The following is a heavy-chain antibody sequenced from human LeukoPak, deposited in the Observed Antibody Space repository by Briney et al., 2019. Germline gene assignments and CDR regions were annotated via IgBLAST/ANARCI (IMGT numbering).Heavy chain of an antibody. V-gene: IGHV4-39*01. J-gene: IGHJ4*02. CDR1: GGSISSSSYY. D-gene: IGHD6-13*01. CDR2: IYYSGST. CDR3: AQRSMGIAAAGSADYYFDY. Sequence: SETLSHTCTVSGGSISSSSYYWGWIRQPPGKGLEWIGSIYYSGSTYYNPSLKSRVTISVDTSKNQFSLKLSSVTAADTAVYYCAQRSMGIAAAGSADYYFDYWGQGTLVTVSS.